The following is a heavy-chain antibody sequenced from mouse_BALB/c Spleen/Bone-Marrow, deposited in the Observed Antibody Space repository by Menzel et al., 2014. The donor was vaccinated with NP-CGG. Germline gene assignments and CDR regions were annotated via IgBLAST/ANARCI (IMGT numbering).Heavy chain of an antibody. J-gene: IGHJ2*01. V-gene: IGHV3-8*02. CDR2: ISYSGNT. CDR3: ATYDGYCFDY. Sequence: VHVKQSGPSLVKPSQTLSLTCSVTGDSITSGYWNWIRKFPGNKLEYMGYISYSGNTYHNPSLKSRISITRDTSKNQYYLQLNSVTTEDTATYYCATYDGYCFDYWGQGTTLTVSS. D-gene: IGHD2-3*01. CDR1: GDSITSGY.